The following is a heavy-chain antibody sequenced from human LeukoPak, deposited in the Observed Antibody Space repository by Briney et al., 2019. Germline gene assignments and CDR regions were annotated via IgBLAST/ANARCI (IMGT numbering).Heavy chain of an antibody. CDR2: ISGSGGST. V-gene: IGHV3-23*01. CDR1: GFTFSTYA. D-gene: IGHD2-2*01. J-gene: IGHJ6*03. CDR3: AKEFVPAAILSYYYMDV. Sequence: XVAXGFTFSTYAMSWVRQAQGKGLEWVSAISGSGGSTHYAESVKGRFTISRDNSKNTLYLQMNSLRAEDTAVYYCAKEFVPAAILSYYYMDVWGRGTTVTVSS.